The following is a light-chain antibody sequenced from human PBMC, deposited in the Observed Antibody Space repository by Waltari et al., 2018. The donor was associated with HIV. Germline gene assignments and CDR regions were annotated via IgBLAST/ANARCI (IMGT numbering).Light chain of an antibody. CDR1: QSISTW. CDR2: AAS. Sequence: DTQMTQSPSTVSASIGDRVTITCRASQSISTWLAWYQLKPGKVPKLLIHAASSLESGVSTRFSGSGSGTEFTLTINSLQPDDSATDFWQQYKSTPWMFGQGTKVEIK. V-gene: IGKV1-5*03. J-gene: IGKJ1*01. CDR3: QQYKSTPWM.